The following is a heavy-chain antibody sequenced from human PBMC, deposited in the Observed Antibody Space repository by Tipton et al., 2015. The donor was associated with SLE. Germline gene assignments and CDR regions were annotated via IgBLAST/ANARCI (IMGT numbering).Heavy chain of an antibody. Sequence: TLSLTCAVYGGSFSGYYWSWIRQSPGKGLEWIGEINYRGDANYNPSLKSRVTIPVDTSKNQFSLKLTSVTAADTAVYYCAGAWQGYCSGGTCYVLDYWGQGTLVTVSS. CDR1: GGSFSGYY. V-gene: IGHV4-34*01. CDR3: AGAWQGYCSGGTCYVLDY. CDR2: INYRGDA. D-gene: IGHD2-15*01. J-gene: IGHJ4*02.